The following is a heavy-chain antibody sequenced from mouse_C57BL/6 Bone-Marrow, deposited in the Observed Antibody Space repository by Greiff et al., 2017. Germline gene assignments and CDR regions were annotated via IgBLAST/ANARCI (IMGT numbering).Heavy chain of an antibody. J-gene: IGHJ1*03. CDR3: ARQGSNYDWYFDV. CDR2: IWSDGST. V-gene: IGHV2-6*02. Sequence: QVQLKQSGPGLVAPSQSLSITCTVSGFSLTRYGVHWVRQPPGKGLEWLVVIWSDGSTTYNSAPKSRLTICKDNSKSQVFLKMNSLQTDDTAMYYCARQGSNYDWYFDVWGTGTTVTVSS. D-gene: IGHD2-5*01. CDR1: GFSLTRYG.